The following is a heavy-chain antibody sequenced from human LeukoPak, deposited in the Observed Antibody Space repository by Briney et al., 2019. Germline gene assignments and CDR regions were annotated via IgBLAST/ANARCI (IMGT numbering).Heavy chain of an antibody. J-gene: IGHJ3*02. CDR3: ARPGYYDSSGYPDAFDI. Sequence: GESLKISCKGSGYSFTSYWIGWVRQMPGQGVEWIGIIYPGDSDTRYSPSFQGQVTISADKSISTAYLQRSSLKASDTAMYYCARPGYYDSSGYPDAFDIWGQGTMVTVSS. D-gene: IGHD3-22*01. V-gene: IGHV5-51*01. CDR2: IYPGDSDT. CDR1: GYSFTSYW.